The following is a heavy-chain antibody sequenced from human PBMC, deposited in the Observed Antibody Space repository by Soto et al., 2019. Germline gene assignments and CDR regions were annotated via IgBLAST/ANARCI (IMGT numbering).Heavy chain of an antibody. CDR1: GGSFNNYG. Sequence: QVQVVQSGAEVKKPGSSVKVSCKASGGSFNNYGISWVRQAPGQGLEWMGGIIPVFGTPHYAQKFQDGVTITADESTSTVYMEVSSLTSEDTAVYYCARGDATKIVVTTYYGLDVWGQGTTVTVSS. CDR2: IIPVFGTP. CDR3: ARGDATKIVVTTYYGLDV. J-gene: IGHJ6*02. V-gene: IGHV1-69*12. D-gene: IGHD3-22*01.